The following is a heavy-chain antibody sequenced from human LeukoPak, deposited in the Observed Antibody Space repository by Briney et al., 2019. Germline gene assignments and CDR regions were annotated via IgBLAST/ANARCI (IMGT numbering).Heavy chain of an antibody. CDR2: ISGSGGST. D-gene: IGHD5-18*01. CDR1: GFTFSSYA. CDR3: AKAQQVAMVAEYYFDY. Sequence: GGSLRLSCAASGFTFSSYAVSWVRQAPGKGLEWVSAISGSGGSTYYADSVKGRFTISRDNSKNTLYLQMNSLRAEDTAVYYCAKAQQVAMVAEYYFDYWGQGTLVTVSS. V-gene: IGHV3-23*01. J-gene: IGHJ4*02.